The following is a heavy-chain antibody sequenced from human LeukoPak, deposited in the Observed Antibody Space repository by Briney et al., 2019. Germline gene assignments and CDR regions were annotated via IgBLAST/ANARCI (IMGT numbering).Heavy chain of an antibody. Sequence: GAPLRLSCAPPGFIFSSYAMNWAPQAPGKALEWGSDISGRGSDTSYADAVKSRFTISSDNTTNRQYLNMNSLKAADTSVFYCAKDVRPHGAGSYRGYFDYWGQGALVTVSS. CDR2: ISGRGSDT. CDR3: AKDVRPHGAGSYRGYFDY. J-gene: IGHJ4*02. V-gene: IGHV3-23*01. CDR1: GFIFSSYA. D-gene: IGHD3-10*01.